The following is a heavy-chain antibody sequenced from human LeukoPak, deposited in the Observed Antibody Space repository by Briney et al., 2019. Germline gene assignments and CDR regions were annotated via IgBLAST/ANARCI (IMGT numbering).Heavy chain of an antibody. Sequence: ASVKVSCKASGYTFTSYYMHWVRQAPGQGLEWMGIINPSGGSTSYAQKFQGRVTMTRDTSISTAYMELSRLRSDDTAVYYCARERPLGSSRHWNWFDPWGQGTLVTVSS. CDR3: ARERPLGSSRHWNWFDP. V-gene: IGHV1-46*01. CDR2: INPSGGST. J-gene: IGHJ5*02. D-gene: IGHD6-13*01. CDR1: GYTFTSYY.